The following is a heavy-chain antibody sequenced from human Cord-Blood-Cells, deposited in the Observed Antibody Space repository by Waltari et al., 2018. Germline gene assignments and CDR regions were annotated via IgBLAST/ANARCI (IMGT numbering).Heavy chain of an antibody. CDR2: IYHSGST. D-gene: IGHD1-26*01. Sequence: QVQLQESGPGLVKPSETLSLTCAVSGYSISSGYYWGWIRQPPGKGLEWIGSIYHSGSTYYNPPLKSRVTISVDTSKNQFSLKLSSVTAADTAVYYCARVRSAQYFQHWGQGTLVTVSS. CDR3: ARVRSAQYFQH. V-gene: IGHV4-38-2*01. J-gene: IGHJ1*01. CDR1: GYSISSGYY.